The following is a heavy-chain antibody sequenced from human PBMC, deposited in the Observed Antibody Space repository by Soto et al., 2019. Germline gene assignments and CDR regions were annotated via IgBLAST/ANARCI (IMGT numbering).Heavy chain of an antibody. V-gene: IGHV2-5*02. CDR1: GFSLTTRGVG. D-gene: IGHD3-16*01. CDR2: IYWDDDK. J-gene: IGHJ5*02. Sequence: QITLKESGPTLVKPTQTLTLTCTFSGFSLTTRGVGVGWIRQPPGKALECLALIYWDDDKRYSPSLQSRLSNTNDTSKNQVVLPMTNVDPVDTATYYCAHIPNYYQYDWFDPWGQGTLVSVSS. CDR3: AHIPNYYQYDWFDP.